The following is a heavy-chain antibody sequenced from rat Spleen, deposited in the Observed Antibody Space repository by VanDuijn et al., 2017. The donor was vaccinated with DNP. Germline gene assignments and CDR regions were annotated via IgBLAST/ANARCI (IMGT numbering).Heavy chain of an antibody. Sequence: EVQLVESGGGLVQPGRSLKLSCAASGFTFSNNGLAWVRRAPSKGLEWLATIIFDGSSSFYRDSVKGRFTISRNNARSTLFLQMDSLGSDDTATYYCATRGEGIIHWGQGLMVTVSS. CDR1: GFTFSNNG. V-gene: IGHV5-29*01. D-gene: IGHD1-11*01. J-gene: IGHJ2*01. CDR3: ATRGEGIIH. CDR2: IIFDGSSS.